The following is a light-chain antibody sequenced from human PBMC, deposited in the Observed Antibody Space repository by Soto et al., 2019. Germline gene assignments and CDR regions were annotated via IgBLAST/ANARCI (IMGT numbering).Light chain of an antibody. Sequence: EIVMSQSPATLSVSPGARATLSCRTSQTVLTNLAWYQQKPGQAPRLLVYGASTRATGIPASFSGSGSGTEFTLTISSLQSEDFAVYYCQQYNNWPITFGQGTRLEIK. J-gene: IGKJ5*01. CDR2: GAS. CDR1: QTVLTN. CDR3: QQYNNWPIT. V-gene: IGKV3D-15*01.